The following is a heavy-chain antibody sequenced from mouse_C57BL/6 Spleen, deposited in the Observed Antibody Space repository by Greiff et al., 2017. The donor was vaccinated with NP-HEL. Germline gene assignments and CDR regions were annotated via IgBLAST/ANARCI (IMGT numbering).Heavy chain of an antibody. V-gene: IGHV1-22*01. Sequence: VQLQQSGPELVKPGASVKMSCKASGYTFTDYNMHWVKQSHGKSLEWIGYINPNNGGTSYNQKFKGKATLTVNKSSSTAYMELRSLTSEDSAVYYCARKITTVEAWFAYWGQGTLVTVSA. CDR2: INPNNGGT. CDR1: GYTFTDYN. CDR3: ARKITTVEAWFAY. J-gene: IGHJ3*01. D-gene: IGHD1-1*01.